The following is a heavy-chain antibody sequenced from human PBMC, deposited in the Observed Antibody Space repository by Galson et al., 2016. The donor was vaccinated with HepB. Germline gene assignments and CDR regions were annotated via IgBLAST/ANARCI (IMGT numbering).Heavy chain of an antibody. J-gene: IGHJ4*02. Sequence: LEWVAFISYDGSHKKYADSVKGRFTISRDNSKNTLYLQMNSLRAEDTAVYYCAKDGRIYCSSASCHDHFHYWGQGTLVTLSS. CDR3: AKDGRIYCSSASCHDHFHY. D-gene: IGHD2-2*01. V-gene: IGHV3-30*18. CDR2: ISYDGSHK.